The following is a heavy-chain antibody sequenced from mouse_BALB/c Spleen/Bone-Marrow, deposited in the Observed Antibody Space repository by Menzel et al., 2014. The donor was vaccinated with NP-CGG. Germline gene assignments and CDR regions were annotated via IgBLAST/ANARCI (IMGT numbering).Heavy chain of an antibody. CDR1: GYTFTSYW. J-gene: IGHJ3*01. V-gene: IGHV1-69*02. D-gene: IGHD2-3*01. Sequence: VQEVESGAELVRPGASVKLSCKASGYTFTSYWINWVKQRPGQGLEWIGNIYPSDSYTNYNQKFKDKATLTVDKSSSTAYMQLSSPTSEDSAVYYCTRDDGSFAYWGQGTLVTVSA. CDR3: TRDDGSFAY. CDR2: IYPSDSYT.